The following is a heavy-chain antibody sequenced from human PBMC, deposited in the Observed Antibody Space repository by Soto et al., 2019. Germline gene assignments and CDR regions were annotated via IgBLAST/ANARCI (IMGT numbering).Heavy chain of an antibody. CDR3: ERRPAETNNRYISFDP. Sequence: PCENLSLTFAIYGLCFSDDSRSWIRQRPVPLLEWIGEINHTGTTKYSPSLTSRVTISKDTSKNQFFLRLRSVTAADTAVYCCERRPAETNNRYISFDPCGQGT. CDR1: GLCFSDDS. V-gene: IGHV4-34*01. CDR2: INHTGTT. J-gene: IGHJ5*02. D-gene: IGHD1-1*01.